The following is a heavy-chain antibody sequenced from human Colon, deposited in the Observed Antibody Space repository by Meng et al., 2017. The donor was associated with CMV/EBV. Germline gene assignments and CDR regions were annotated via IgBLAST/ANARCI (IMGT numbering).Heavy chain of an antibody. J-gene: IGHJ4*02. CDR3: AREGEAANYFDY. CDR1: GGSISDSSYY. CDR2: IYGSGYT. V-gene: IGHV4-39*07. Sequence: SEILSLTCTVSGGSISDSSYYWGWIRQPPGEGLEWIGTIYGSGYTYYNPSFESRVTMSVDTSKNHFSLKLNSLTAADTAVYYCAREGEAANYFDYWGQGKRVTVSS. D-gene: IGHD3-16*01.